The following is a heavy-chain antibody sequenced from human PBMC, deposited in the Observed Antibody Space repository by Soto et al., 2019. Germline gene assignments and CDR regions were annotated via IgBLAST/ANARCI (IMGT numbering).Heavy chain of an antibody. J-gene: IGHJ4*02. Sequence: QVQLQESGPGLVKPSQTLSLTCTVSGGSISSGGYYWSWIRQHPGKGPEWIGYIYYSGSTYYNPSLKSRGTLSGDPSKNQFSLKRSSVTAADTAVYYCARGKTVAAAGPFDYWGQGTLVTVSS. V-gene: IGHV4-31*03. D-gene: IGHD6-13*01. CDR3: ARGKTVAAAGPFDY. CDR2: IYYSGST. CDR1: GGSISSGGYY.